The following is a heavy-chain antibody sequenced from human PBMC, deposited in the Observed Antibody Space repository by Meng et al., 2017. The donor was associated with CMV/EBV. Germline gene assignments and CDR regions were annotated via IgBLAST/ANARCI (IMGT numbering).Heavy chain of an antibody. CDR2: INPSGGST. CDR3: ARDSKRIAAAGKRLNWFDP. D-gene: IGHD6-13*01. V-gene: IGHV1-46*01. Sequence: FPSYYPHWVRQAPGQGLEWMGIINPSGGSTSYAQKFQGRVTMTRDPSTSTVYMELSSLRSEDTAVYYCARDSKRIAAAGKRLNWFDPWGQGTLVTVSS. J-gene: IGHJ5*02. CDR1: FPSYY.